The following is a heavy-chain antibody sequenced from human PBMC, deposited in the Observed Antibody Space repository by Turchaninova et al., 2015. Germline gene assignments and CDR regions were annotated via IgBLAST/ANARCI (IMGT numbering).Heavy chain of an antibody. D-gene: IGHD2-8*01. CDR1: GGSFSGYY. J-gene: IGHJ3*02. CDR2: INHSGST. Sequence: QVQLQQWGAGLLKPSETLSLTCAVYGGSFSGYYWSWSRQPPGKGLEWIGEINHSGSTNYNPSLKSRVTISVDTSKNQFSLKLSSVTAADTAVYYCARRPYGAFDIWGQGTMVTVSS. V-gene: IGHV4-34*01. CDR3: ARRPYGAFDI.